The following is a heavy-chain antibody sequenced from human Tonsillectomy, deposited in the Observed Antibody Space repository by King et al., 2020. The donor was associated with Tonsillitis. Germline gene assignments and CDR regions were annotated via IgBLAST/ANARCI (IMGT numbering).Heavy chain of an antibody. CDR1: GFTFSSCA. CDR3: ARADYDFWNGYYRN. J-gene: IGHJ4*02. V-gene: IGHV3-30*01. Sequence: VQLVESGGGVVQPGRSLRLSCAASGFTFSSCAMHWVRQAPGKGLEWVAIISYDGSNKYCADSVKGRFTISRDNSKNTLHLQMNSLRPEDTAVYYCARADYDFWNGYYRNWGQGTLSPSPQ. D-gene: IGHD3-3*01. CDR2: ISYDGSNK.